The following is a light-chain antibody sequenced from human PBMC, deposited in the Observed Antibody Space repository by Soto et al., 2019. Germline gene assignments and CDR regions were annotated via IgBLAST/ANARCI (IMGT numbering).Light chain of an antibody. CDR3: ETWDSSLWV. Sequence: QSALTQSSSASASLGSSVKLTCTLSSGHSTYIIAWHQQQPGKAPRYLMKLESSGSYNKGSGVPDRFSGSSSGADRYLIISNLQSEDEADYYCETWDSSLWVFGGGTKLTVL. J-gene: IGLJ3*02. CDR1: SGHSTYI. V-gene: IGLV4-60*03. CDR2: LESSGSY.